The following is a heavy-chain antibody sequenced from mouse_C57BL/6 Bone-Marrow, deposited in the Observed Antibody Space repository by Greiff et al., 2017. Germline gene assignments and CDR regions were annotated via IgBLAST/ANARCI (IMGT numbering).Heavy chain of an antibody. J-gene: IGHJ2*01. Sequence: VQLQQSGPVLVKPGASVKMSCKASGYTFTDYYMNWVKQSHGKSLEWIGVINPYNGGTSYNQKFKGKATLTVDKSSSTAYMDLNSLTSEDSAVYYCARWNYDSSWNYFDYWGQGTTLTVSS. CDR2: INPYNGGT. CDR3: ARWNYDSSWNYFDY. CDR1: GYTFTDYY. V-gene: IGHV1-19*01. D-gene: IGHD1-1*01.